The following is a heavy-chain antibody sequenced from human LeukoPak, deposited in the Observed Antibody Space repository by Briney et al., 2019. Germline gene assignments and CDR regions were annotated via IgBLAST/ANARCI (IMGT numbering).Heavy chain of an antibody. J-gene: IGHJ4*02. V-gene: IGHV3-74*01. D-gene: IGHD5-24*01. Sequence: GGSLRLSCAASGFTFSNYWMHWVRQVPGKGLMWVSRIKTDGSSTSYADSVKGRFTISRDNAESSIYLHMNSLRDDDTAIYYCARDRLGDGYIREFDSWGQGTLVTVSS. CDR2: IKTDGSST. CDR3: ARDRLGDGYIREFDS. CDR1: GFTFSNYW.